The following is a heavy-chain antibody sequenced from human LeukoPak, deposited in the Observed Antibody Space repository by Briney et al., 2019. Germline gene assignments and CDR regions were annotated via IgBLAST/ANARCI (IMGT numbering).Heavy chain of an antibody. V-gene: IGHV1-69*04. CDR3: ARDRWGVVVTPNWFDP. CDR1: GGTFSSYA. CDR2: IIPILGIV. D-gene: IGHD3-22*01. J-gene: IGHJ5*02. Sequence: SVKVSCKASGGTFSSYAVSWVRQAPGQGLEWMGRIIPILGIVNYAQKFQGRVTITADKSTSTAYMELSSLRSEDTAVYYCARDRWGVVVTPNWFDPWGQGTLVTVSS.